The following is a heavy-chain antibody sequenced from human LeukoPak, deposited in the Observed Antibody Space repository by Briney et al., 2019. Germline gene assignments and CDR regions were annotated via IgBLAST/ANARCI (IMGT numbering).Heavy chain of an antibody. V-gene: IGHV3-23*01. Sequence: GGSLRLSCAASGFTFSSNSMTWVRQAPGKGLEWVSAISGSGGSTYYADSVKGRFTISRDNSKNTLYLQMNSLRAEDTAVYYCATEGCHLKDGYWGQGTLVTVSS. CDR3: ATEGCHLKDGY. D-gene: IGHD2-8*01. CDR2: ISGSGGST. J-gene: IGHJ4*02. CDR1: GFTFSSNS.